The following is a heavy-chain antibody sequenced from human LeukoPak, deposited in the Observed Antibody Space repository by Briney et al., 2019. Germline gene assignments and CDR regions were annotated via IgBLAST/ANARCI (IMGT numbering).Heavy chain of an antibody. Sequence: GESLKISCKGSGYSFTSYWIGWVRQMPGKGLEWMGIIYPGDSDTGYSPSFQGQVTISADKSISTAYLQWSSLKASDSAMYYCARQRWLAADAFDIWVQGTMVTVSS. D-gene: IGHD6-19*01. CDR3: ARQRWLAADAFDI. J-gene: IGHJ3*02. CDR1: GYSFTSYW. V-gene: IGHV5-51*01. CDR2: IYPGDSDT.